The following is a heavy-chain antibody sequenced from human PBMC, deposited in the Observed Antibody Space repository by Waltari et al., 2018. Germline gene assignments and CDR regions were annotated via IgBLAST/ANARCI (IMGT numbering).Heavy chain of an antibody. V-gene: IGHV1-3*01. CDR3: AGWRWDSGGSWNWFDP. Sequence: QVQLVQSGAEVKKPGASVKVSCKASGYTFTSYAMHWVRQAPGQRLEWMGWINAGNGNTKYSQKFQGRVTINTDESTSTAYMELSSLRSEDTAVYYCAGWRWDSGGSWNWFDPWGQGTLVTVSS. D-gene: IGHD2-15*01. J-gene: IGHJ5*02. CDR1: GYTFTSYA. CDR2: INAGNGNT.